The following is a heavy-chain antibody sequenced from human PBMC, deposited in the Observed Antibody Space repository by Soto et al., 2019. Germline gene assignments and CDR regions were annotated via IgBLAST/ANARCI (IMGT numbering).Heavy chain of an antibody. D-gene: IGHD6-19*01. V-gene: IGHV3-23*01. CDR2: ISGSGGTA. J-gene: IGHJ3*02. CDR3: ANLAGGWYEAFGI. CDR1: GFIFSSYA. Sequence: EVQLLESGVGLVQPGGSLRLSCAASGFIFSSYAMTWVRQAPGKGLEWVSSISGSGGTAYYADSVKGRFTISRDNSRNTLDLQINSLRAEDTAVYYCANLAGGWYEAFGIGGQGTMVTVSS.